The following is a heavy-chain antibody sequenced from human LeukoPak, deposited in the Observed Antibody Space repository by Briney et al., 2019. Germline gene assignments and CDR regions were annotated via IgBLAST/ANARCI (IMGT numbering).Heavy chain of an antibody. V-gene: IGHV4-4*07. Sequence: SETLSLTCTVSGGSISSYYWSWIRQPAGKGLEWIGRIYTSGSTNYNPSLKSRVTMSVDTSKNQFSLKLSSVTAADTAVYYCAREYYDILTGYSAYYYYYMDVWGKGTTVTISS. CDR2: IYTSGST. CDR3: AREYYDILTGYSAYYYYYMDV. D-gene: IGHD3-9*01. CDR1: GGSISSYY. J-gene: IGHJ6*03.